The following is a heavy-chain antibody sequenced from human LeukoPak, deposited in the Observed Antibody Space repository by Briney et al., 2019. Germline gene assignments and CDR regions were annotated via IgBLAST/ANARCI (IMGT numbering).Heavy chain of an antibody. D-gene: IGHD2-2*01. CDR2: ISHDGNDQ. V-gene: IGHV3-30*04. CDR3: ARDRDCSRTSCFNAFDV. J-gene: IGHJ3*01. CDR1: GFTFSTYE. Sequence: GRSLRLSCAASGFTFSTYEMHWVRQAPGKGLEWVAVISHDGNDQYYADSVKGRFTISRDNSKNALYLQMNSLRLEGTAVYYCARDRDCSRTSCFNAFDVWGQGTMAIVSS.